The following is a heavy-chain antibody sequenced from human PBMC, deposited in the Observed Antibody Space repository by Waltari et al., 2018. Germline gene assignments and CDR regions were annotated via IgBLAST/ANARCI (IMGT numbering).Heavy chain of an antibody. V-gene: IGHV4-59*01. CDR1: GGSISSYY. D-gene: IGHD2-15*01. CDR2: IYYSGST. J-gene: IGHJ4*02. Sequence: QVQLQESGPGLVKPSETLSLTCTVSGGSISSYYWSWIRQPPGKGLEWIGYIYYSGSTNHNPSLKSRVTISVDTSKNQFSLKLSSVTAADTAVYYCAREKKGFWQDYWGQGTLVTVSS. CDR3: AREKKGFWQDY.